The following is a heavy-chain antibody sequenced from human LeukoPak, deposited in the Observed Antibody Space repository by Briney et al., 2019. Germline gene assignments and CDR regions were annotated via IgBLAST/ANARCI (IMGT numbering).Heavy chain of an antibody. Sequence: PSETLSLTCTVSGGSISSYYWSWTRQPAGKGLEWIGRIYTSGSTNYNPSLKSRVTMSVDTPKNQFSLKLSSVTAADTAVYYCARDRYYYDSSGYYKLDVWGKGTTVTISS. CDR1: GGSISSYY. CDR2: IYTSGST. V-gene: IGHV4-4*07. D-gene: IGHD3-22*01. J-gene: IGHJ6*04. CDR3: ARDRYYYDSSGYYKLDV.